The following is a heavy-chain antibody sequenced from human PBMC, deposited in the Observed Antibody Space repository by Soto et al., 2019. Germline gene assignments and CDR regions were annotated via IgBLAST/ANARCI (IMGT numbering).Heavy chain of an antibody. D-gene: IGHD3-16*01. CDR2: ISYDGSNK. J-gene: IGHJ4*02. V-gene: IGHV3-30*18. Sequence: GGSLRLSCAASGFTFSSYGMHWVRQAPGKGLEWVAVISYDGSNKYYADSVKGRFTISRDNSKNTLYLQMNSLRAEDTAVYYCAKGLGQAPFDYWGQGTLVTVSS. CDR1: GFTFSSYG. CDR3: AKGLGQAPFDY.